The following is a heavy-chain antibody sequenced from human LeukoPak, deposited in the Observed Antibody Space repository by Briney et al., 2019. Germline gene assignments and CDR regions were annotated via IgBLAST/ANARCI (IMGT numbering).Heavy chain of an antibody. V-gene: IGHV3-30*12. CDR3: ARDRVIMIRGVRILAYYYYYRDV. Sequence: TGGSLRLSCVASGFTFSTYGMHWVRQAPGKGLEWVAFIPYYGTNKYYADSVKGRFTISRDNAKNSLYLQMNSLRVEHTAVYYCARDRVIMIRGVRILAYYYYYRDVWGKGTTVTISS. J-gene: IGHJ6*03. D-gene: IGHD3-10*01. CDR2: IPYYGTNK. CDR1: GFTFSTYG.